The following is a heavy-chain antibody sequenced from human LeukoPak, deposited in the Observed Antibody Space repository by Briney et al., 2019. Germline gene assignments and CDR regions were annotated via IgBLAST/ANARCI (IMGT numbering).Heavy chain of an antibody. CDR3: ARDDPDLSESRYGSGSYYTN. J-gene: IGHJ4*02. Sequence: PGGSLRLSCAASGFTFSDYYMSWIRQAPGKGLEWVSYISSSGSTIYYADSVKGRFTISRDNAKNSLYLQMNSLRAEDTAVYYCARDDPDLSESRYGSGSYYTNWGQGTLVTVSS. V-gene: IGHV3-11*04. CDR1: GFTFSDYY. CDR2: ISSSGSTI. D-gene: IGHD3-10*01.